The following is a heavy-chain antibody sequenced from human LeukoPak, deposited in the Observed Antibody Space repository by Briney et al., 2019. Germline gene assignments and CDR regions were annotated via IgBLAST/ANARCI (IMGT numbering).Heavy chain of an antibody. CDR3: ARFALSSSLDY. D-gene: IGHD6-13*01. Sequence: GESLKISFKVSGYSFTNNWIGWVRQGPGKGLEWMGIIYPGYSDTRYSPSFQGQVTFSVDTSTSTVYLQWSSLKASDTAIYYCARFALSSSLDYWGQGTLVTVSP. V-gene: IGHV5-51*01. CDR1: GYSFTNNW. J-gene: IGHJ4*02. CDR2: IYPGYSDT.